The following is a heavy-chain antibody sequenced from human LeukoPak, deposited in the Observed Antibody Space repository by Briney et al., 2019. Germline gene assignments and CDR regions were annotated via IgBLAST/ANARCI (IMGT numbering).Heavy chain of an antibody. CDR1: GFTFSSYA. D-gene: IGHD2-15*01. CDR3: ARDVLDITPY. CDR2: ISSDGSNK. Sequence: GRSLRLSCAASGFTFSSYAMHWVRQAPGKGLEWVAVISSDGSNKYYADSVKGRFTISRDNSKNTLYLQMDSPRADDTAVYYCARDVLDITPYWGQGTLVTVSS. J-gene: IGHJ4*02. V-gene: IGHV3-30*04.